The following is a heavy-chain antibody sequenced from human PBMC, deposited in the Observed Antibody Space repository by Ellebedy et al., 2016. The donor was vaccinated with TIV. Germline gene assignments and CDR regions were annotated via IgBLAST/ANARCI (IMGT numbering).Heavy chain of an antibody. CDR1: RYTFTDYY. Sequence: ASVKVSXKASRYTFTDYYIHWVRQAPGQGLEWMGWINTNSGGTNYAQKFQGRVTMTKDTSITTAYMELSSLRSDDAAVYYCARRASCGGDCRRGEVDNWGQGTLVTVSS. CDR3: ARRASCGGDCRRGEVDN. D-gene: IGHD2-21*02. V-gene: IGHV1-2*02. J-gene: IGHJ4*02. CDR2: INTNSGGT.